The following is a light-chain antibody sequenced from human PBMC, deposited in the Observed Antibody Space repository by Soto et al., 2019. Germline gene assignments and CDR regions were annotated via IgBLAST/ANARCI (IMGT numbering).Light chain of an antibody. V-gene: IGKV1-5*01. J-gene: IGKJ4*01. CDR2: DVS. Sequence: DIQMTQSPSTLSASVGDRVTITCRASQSIGSWLDWYQQKPGKAPKLLIYDVSSLESGVPSRFSGSGSGTEFPVTIGSLHPDDSATYYCQQYNLYSHAFSGGTKVEIK. CDR3: QQYNLYSHA. CDR1: QSIGSW.